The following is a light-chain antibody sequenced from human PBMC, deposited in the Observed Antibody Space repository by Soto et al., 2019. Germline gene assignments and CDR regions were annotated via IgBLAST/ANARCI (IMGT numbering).Light chain of an antibody. J-gene: IGKJ4*01. CDR3: QQRSNWPLT. CDR2: GAS. V-gene: IGKV3D-20*02. Sequence: EIVLTQSLGTLSLSPGERATISCRASQSVSSSYLAWYQQKPGQAPRLLIYGASSRATGIPDRFSGSGSGTDFTLTISSLESEEFAVYYCQQRSNWPLTFGGGNKVDIK. CDR1: QSVSSSY.